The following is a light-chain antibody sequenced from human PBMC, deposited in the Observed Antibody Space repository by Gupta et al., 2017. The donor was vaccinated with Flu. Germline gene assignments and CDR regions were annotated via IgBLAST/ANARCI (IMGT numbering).Light chain of an antibody. CDR3: RQALQTPYT. V-gene: IGKV2-28*01. CDR2: LGS. CDR1: QSLLHSNGYNY. J-gene: IGKJ2*01. Sequence: VTPGEPASISCRSSQSLLHSNGYNYLDWYLQKPGQSPQLLIYLGSNRASGVPDRFSGSGSGIDFTLIISRVEAEDVGVYYCRQALQTPYTFGQGTKLEIK.